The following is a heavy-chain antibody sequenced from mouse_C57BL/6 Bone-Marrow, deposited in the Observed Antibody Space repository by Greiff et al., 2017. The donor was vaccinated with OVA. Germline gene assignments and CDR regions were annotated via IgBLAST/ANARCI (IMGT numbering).Heavy chain of an antibody. J-gene: IGHJ3*01. Sequence: EVQLQQSGPELVKPGASVKISCKASGYTFTDYYMNWVKQSHGKSLEWIGDINPNNGGTSYNQKFKGKATLTVDKSSSTAYMELRSLTSENSAVYYGAKGDDGYYIAYWGQGTLVTVSA. D-gene: IGHD2-3*01. V-gene: IGHV1-26*01. CDR3: AKGDDGYYIAY. CDR2: INPNNGGT. CDR1: GYTFTDYY.